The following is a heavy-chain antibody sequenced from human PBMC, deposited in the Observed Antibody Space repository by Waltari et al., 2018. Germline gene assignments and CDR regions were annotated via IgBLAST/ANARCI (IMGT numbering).Heavy chain of an antibody. CDR2: VDPEDGET. V-gene: IGHV1-69-2*01. CDR3: ATAPDAFQIIN. J-gene: IGHJ4*02. CDR1: GYTFTDYY. Sequence: EVQLVQSGAEVKKPGATVKISCKVSGYTFTDYYMHWVQQAPGKGLEWMGLVDPEDGETIYAEKFQGRVTITADTSTDTAYMELNRLISDDSAMYYCATAPDAFQIINWGQGTLVTVSS. D-gene: IGHD2-2*01.